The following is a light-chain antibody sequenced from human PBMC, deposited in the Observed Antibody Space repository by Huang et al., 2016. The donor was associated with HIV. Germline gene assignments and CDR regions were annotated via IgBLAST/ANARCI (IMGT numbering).Light chain of an antibody. J-gene: IGKJ3*01. CDR1: QSLLQSNGYNY. CDR3: MRGLETPFT. V-gene: IGKV2-28*01. CDR2: LAS. Sequence: DIVMTQSPFSLPVTPGEPASISCRSNQSLLQSNGYNYLDWYLEKSGQSPQLLIYLASSRAAGGPDRFSGSGTGTDFTLKISRVEAEDVGVYYCMRGLETPFTFGPGTKVDFK.